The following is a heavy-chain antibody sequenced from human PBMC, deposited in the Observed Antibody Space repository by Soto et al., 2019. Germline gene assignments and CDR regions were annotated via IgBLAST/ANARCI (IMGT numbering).Heavy chain of an antibody. CDR3: ARVGVLRYFDTKASGMDV. Sequence: APVKVSCKASGYTFSSYGISWVRQAPGQGLEWMGWISAYNGNTNYAQKLQGRVTMTTDTSTSTAYMELRSLRSDDTAVYYCARVGVLRYFDTKASGMDVWGQGTTVTVSS. CDR1: GYTFSSYG. CDR2: ISAYNGNT. V-gene: IGHV1-18*01. D-gene: IGHD3-9*01. J-gene: IGHJ6*02.